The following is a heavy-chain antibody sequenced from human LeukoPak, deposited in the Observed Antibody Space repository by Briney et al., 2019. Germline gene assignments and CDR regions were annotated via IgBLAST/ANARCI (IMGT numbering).Heavy chain of an antibody. CDR1: GITFSSYA. D-gene: IGHD3-3*01. Sequence: GGSLRLSCAASGITFSSYAMSWVRQAPGKGLEWVSAISGSGGSTYYADSVKGRFTISRDNSKNTLYLQMNSLRAEDTAVYYCAKDVRFLEWLLGTYFDYWGQGTLVTVSS. V-gene: IGHV3-23*01. CDR3: AKDVRFLEWLLGTYFDY. J-gene: IGHJ4*02. CDR2: ISGSGGST.